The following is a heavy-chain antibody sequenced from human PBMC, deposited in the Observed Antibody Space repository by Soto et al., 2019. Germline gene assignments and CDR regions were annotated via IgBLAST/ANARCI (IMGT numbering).Heavy chain of an antibody. CDR1: GFTFSGYT. CDR2: ITSGSSYI. V-gene: IGHV3-21*01. J-gene: IGHJ4*02. CDR3: ARSSFDY. Sequence: GGSLRLSCAASGFTFSGYTMNWVRQAPGKGLGWVSSITSGSSYIYYADSVKGRFTISRDNAKNSLYLQINSLRAEDTAMYYCARSSFDYWGKGTLVTV.